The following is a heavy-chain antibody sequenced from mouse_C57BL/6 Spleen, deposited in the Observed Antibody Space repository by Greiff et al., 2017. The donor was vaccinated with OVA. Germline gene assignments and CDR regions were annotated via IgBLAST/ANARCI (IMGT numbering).Heavy chain of an antibody. CDR1: GYTFTDYN. CDR3: ARYGGPGWFAY. Sequence: EVKLQQSGPELVKPGASVKIPCKASGYTFTDYNMDWVKQSHGKSLEWIGDINPNNGGTIYNQKFKGKATLTVDKSSSTAYMELRSLTSEDTAVYYCARYGGPGWFAYWGQGTLVTVSA. J-gene: IGHJ3*01. CDR2: INPNNGGT. D-gene: IGHD1-1*01. V-gene: IGHV1-18*01.